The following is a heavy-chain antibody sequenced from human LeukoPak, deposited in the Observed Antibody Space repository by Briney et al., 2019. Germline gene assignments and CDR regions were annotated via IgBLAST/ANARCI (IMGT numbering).Heavy chain of an antibody. CDR1: GYTFTSYD. CDR2: MNPNSGNT. V-gene: IGHV1-8*01. J-gene: IGHJ4*02. CDR3: ARAIRGRIAARPYYFDY. D-gene: IGHD6-6*01. Sequence: ASVKVSCKASGYTFTSYDINWVRQATGQGLEWMGWMNPNSGNTGYAQKFQGRVTMTRNTSISTAYMELSSLRSEATAVYYCARAIRGRIAARPYYFDYWGQGTLVTVSS.